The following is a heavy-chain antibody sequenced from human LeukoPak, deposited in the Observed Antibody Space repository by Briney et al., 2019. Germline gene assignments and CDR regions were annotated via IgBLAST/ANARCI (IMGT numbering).Heavy chain of an antibody. D-gene: IGHD3-10*01. Sequence: ASVKVSCKASGYTFTGYYMHWVRQAPGQGLEWMGWINPNSGGTNYAQKFQGRVTMTRDTSISTAYMELSRLRSDDTAVYYCAREAGPYYYGSESYYSSNFDYWGQGTLVTVSS. V-gene: IGHV1-2*02. J-gene: IGHJ4*02. CDR2: INPNSGGT. CDR3: AREAGPYYYGSESYYSSNFDY. CDR1: GYTFTGYY.